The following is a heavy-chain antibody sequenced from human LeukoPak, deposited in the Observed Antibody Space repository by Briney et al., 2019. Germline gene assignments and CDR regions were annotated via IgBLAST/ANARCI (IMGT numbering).Heavy chain of an antibody. CDR2: INHSGST. J-gene: IGHJ4*02. CDR3: ARRSQWLPPFDY. Sequence: PSQTLSLTCTVSGGSISSGSYYWSWIRQPPGKGLEWIGEINHSGSTNYSPSLKSRVTISVDTSKNRFSLKLSSVTAADTAVYYCARRSQWLPPFDYWGQGTLVTVSS. V-gene: IGHV4-39*07. CDR1: GGSISSGSYY. D-gene: IGHD3-22*01.